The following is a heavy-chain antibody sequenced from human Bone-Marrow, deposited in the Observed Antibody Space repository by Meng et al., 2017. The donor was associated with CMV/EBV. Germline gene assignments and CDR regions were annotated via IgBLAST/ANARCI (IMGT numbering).Heavy chain of an antibody. CDR1: GYTFTTYD. D-gene: IGHD6-19*01. J-gene: IGHJ4*02. Sequence: ASVKVSCKASGYTFTTYDINWVRQATGQGLEWMGWMNPNSGDTGYAQKFQGRVTMTRNTSISTAYMDLSSLRSDDTAVYYCARDLKHTSGWFTYWGQGTLVTVSS. CDR3: ARDLKHTSGWFTY. V-gene: IGHV1-8*01. CDR2: MNPNSGDT.